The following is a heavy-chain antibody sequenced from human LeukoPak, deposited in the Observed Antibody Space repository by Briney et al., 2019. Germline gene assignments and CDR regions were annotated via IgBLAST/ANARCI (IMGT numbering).Heavy chain of an antibody. Sequence: SETLSLTCTVSGGSISSGDYYWSWIRQPPGKGLEWIGYIYNSGSTSYNPSLKSRVTISVDTSKNQFSLKLSSVTAVDTAVYYCARSKQWPTTFDYWGQGTLVTVSS. D-gene: IGHD6-19*01. J-gene: IGHJ4*02. CDR3: ARSKQWPTTFDY. CDR2: IYNSGST. CDR1: GGSISSGDYY. V-gene: IGHV4-61*08.